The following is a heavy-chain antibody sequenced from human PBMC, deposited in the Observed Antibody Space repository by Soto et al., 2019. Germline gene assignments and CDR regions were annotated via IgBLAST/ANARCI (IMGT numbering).Heavy chain of an antibody. CDR3: AKTAVAGTPTERPVDY. V-gene: IGHV3-33*06. CDR2: IWFDGRNK. CDR1: GFSFRDYG. J-gene: IGHJ4*02. D-gene: IGHD6-19*01. Sequence: QVQLVESGGGVVQPGRSLRLSCAASGFSFRDYGMHGVRQAPGKGLECVVLIWFDGRNKYYGDSVKGRFTISRDNSKDTLYLQMNSLRVEDTAVYYCAKTAVAGTPTERPVDYLGQGTLVTVSS.